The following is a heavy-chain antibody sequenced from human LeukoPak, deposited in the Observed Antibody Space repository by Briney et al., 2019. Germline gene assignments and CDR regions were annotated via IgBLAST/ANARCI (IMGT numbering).Heavy chain of an antibody. J-gene: IGHJ4*02. V-gene: IGHV6-1*01. CDR1: GDSLYSNTAA. Sequence: SQTLSLTCAISGDSLYSNTAAWNWIRQSPSRGLEWLGRTYYRSKWYNDYALSVKSRITIRPDTSKHQFSLQLNSVAPEDTAVYYCARDHGGLDYWGQGTVVTVSS. CDR3: ARDHGGLDY. CDR2: TYYRSKWYN.